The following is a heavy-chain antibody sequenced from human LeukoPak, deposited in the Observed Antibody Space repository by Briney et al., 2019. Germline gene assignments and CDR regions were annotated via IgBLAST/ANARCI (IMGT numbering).Heavy chain of an antibody. CDR2: IIPIFGTA. CDR3: ARDVSYGDSDVPVFDY. CDR1: GGTFSSYA. Sequence: SVKVSCKASGGTFSSYAISWVRQAPGQGLEWMGGIIPIFGTANYAQKFQGRVTITTDESTSTAYMELSSLRSEDPAVYYCARDVSYGDSDVPVFDYWGQGTLVTVSS. J-gene: IGHJ4*02. V-gene: IGHV1-69*05. D-gene: IGHD4-17*01.